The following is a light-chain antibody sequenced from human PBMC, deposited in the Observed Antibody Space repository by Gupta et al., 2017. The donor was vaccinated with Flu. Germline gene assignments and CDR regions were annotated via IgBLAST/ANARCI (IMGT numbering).Light chain of an antibody. CDR3: ATWDSSLSLMV. Sequence: SSSNIGNYYVSWYQKFSGEAPKVLIYEDNQRPSGIPDRFSGSKSGTSATLVITGLQAGDEADFYCATWDSSLSLMVFGGGTKLTV. CDR1: SSNIGNYY. V-gene: IGLV1-51*02. CDR2: EDN. J-gene: IGLJ3*02.